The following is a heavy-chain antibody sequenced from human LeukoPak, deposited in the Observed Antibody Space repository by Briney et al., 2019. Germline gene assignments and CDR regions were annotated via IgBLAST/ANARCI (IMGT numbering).Heavy chain of an antibody. CDR1: GFTFDSYA. D-gene: IGHD6-13*01. CDR2: ISYTGGST. V-gene: IGHV3-23*01. Sequence: GGSLRLSCAASGFTFDSYAMSWVRQAPGKGLEWVSTISYTGGSTYHADSVKGRFTISRDNSKNTLYLQMNSLRAEDTALYYCAKARYSSSWYSPFDYWGQGTLVTVSS. CDR3: AKARYSSSWYSPFDY. J-gene: IGHJ4*02.